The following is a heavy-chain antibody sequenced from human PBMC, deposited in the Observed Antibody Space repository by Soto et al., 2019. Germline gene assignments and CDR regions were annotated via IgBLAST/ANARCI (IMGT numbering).Heavy chain of an antibody. CDR1: GFTFASYF. J-gene: IGHJ4*02. V-gene: IGHV3-23*01. CDR2: ISETGHNT. CDR3: ARGRGFCGSTGCRGYFDS. Sequence: GSLRLSCAASGFTFASYFMSWVRQAPGRGLEWVSAISETGHNTYYADSVKSRVTISVDTSKNQFSLKLTSVTATDTAVYHCARGRGFCGSTGCRGYFDSWGQGALVTVSS. D-gene: IGHD2-2*01.